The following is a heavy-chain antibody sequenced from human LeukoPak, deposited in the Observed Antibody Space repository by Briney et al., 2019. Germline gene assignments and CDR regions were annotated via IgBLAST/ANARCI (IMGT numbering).Heavy chain of an antibody. CDR1: GFTFSSYE. CDR3: AELGITMIGGV. Sequence: GGSLRLSCAASGFTFSSYEMNWVRQAPRKGLEWVSYISSSGSTIYYAASVKGRFTISRDNAKNSLYLQMNSLRAEDTAVYYCAELGITMIGGVWGKGTTVTISS. J-gene: IGHJ6*04. CDR2: ISSSGSTI. D-gene: IGHD3-10*02. V-gene: IGHV3-48*03.